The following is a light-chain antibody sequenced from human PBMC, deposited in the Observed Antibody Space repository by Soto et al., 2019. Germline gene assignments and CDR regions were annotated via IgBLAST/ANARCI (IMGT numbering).Light chain of an antibody. CDR1: QTISINF. J-gene: IGKJ4*01. CDR2: GAS. Sequence: EIVLTQSPGTLSLSPGERATLSCRASQTISINFLAWYRQKPGQAPRLLIYGASSRATGIPDRFSGSGSGTDFTLTISRLEPEDFAIYYCQQYGGSPPITFGGGTKVEIK. V-gene: IGKV3-20*01. CDR3: QQYGGSPPIT.